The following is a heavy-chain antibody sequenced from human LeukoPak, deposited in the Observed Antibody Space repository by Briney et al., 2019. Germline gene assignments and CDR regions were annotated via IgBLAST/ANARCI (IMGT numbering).Heavy chain of an antibody. J-gene: IGHJ4*02. Sequence: AETLSLTCNVSGASLSSYFWSWIRQPPGKGLEWIGYIYYDGYPNYSPSLRSRITISVEKSKSQFSLNLRSVTAADTALYFCAGTELGYCTVTGCPLESWGQGTLVTVSS. V-gene: IGHV4-59*01. D-gene: IGHD2-8*02. CDR3: AGTELGYCTVTGCPLES. CDR2: IYYDGYP. CDR1: GASLSSYF.